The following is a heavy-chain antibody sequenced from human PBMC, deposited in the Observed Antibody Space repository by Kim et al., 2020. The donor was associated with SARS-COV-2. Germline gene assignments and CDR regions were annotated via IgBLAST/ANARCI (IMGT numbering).Heavy chain of an antibody. Sequence: LSLTCAASGFTFSSYWMHWVRQVPGKGLVWVSRINTDGSTTTYADSVKGRFTISRDNTKNTVHLQMNNLRAEDTAVYYCARSYYYQSSGYYYGDWGQGTLVTVSS. V-gene: IGHV3-74*01. J-gene: IGHJ4*02. CDR3: ARSYYYQSSGYYYGD. CDR2: INTDGSTT. CDR1: GFTFSSYW. D-gene: IGHD3-22*01.